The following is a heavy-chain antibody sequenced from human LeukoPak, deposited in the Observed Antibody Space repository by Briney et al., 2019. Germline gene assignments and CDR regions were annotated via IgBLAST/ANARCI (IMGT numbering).Heavy chain of an antibody. CDR2: INPSGGST. CDR1: GYTFTSYY. CDR3: ARAAVGGDCYDY. Sequence: GASVKVSCKASGYTFTSYYMHWVRQAPGQGLEWMGIINPSGGSTSYAQKFQGRVTMTTDTSTSTVYMERSSLRSEATAVYDCARAAVGGDCYDYWGQGTLVTVSS. V-gene: IGHV1-46*01. J-gene: IGHJ4*02. D-gene: IGHD2-21*01.